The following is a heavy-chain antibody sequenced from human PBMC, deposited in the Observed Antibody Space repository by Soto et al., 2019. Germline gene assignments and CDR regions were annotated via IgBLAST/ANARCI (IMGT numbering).Heavy chain of an antibody. CDR2: INHSGST. CDR1: GGSFSVYY. J-gene: IGHJ4*02. Sequence: PSESLSLTCAVYGGSFSVYYWSWIRQPQGKGLEWIGEINHSGSTNYNPSLKSRVTISVDTSKNQFSLKLSSVTAADTAVYYCARYYYDSSGYSPRAFDYWGQGTLVTVSS. V-gene: IGHV4-34*01. D-gene: IGHD3-22*01. CDR3: ARYYYDSSGYSPRAFDY.